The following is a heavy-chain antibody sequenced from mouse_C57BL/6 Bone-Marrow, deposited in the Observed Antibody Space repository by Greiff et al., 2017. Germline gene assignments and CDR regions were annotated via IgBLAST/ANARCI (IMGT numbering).Heavy chain of an antibody. Sequence: QVQLQQSGAELVRPGTSVKVSCKASGYAFTNYLIEWVKQRPGQGLEWIGDIYPGSGSTNYNEKFKSKATLTADKSSSTAYMQLSSLTYEDSAVYYCARGLRLLFAYWGQGTLVTVSA. J-gene: IGHJ3*01. CDR1: GYAFTNYL. CDR2: IYPGSGST. D-gene: IGHD3-2*02. CDR3: ARGLRLLFAY. V-gene: IGHV1-54*01.